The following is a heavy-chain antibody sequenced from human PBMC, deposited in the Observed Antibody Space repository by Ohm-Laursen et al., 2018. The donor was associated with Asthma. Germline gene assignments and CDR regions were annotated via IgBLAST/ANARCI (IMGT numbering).Heavy chain of an antibody. J-gene: IGHJ4*02. CDR1: GYTFTSYD. D-gene: IGHD6-6*01. V-gene: IGHV1-8*01. Sequence: ASVKVSCKASGYTFTSYDINWVRQAPGQGLEWMGWVNPNSGNTDYAQRFQGRVTMTRNTTINTAYMELTSLRFEDTAVYYCARVSGSTSSFDSWGQGTPVTVSS. CDR2: VNPNSGNT. CDR3: ARVSGSTSSFDS.